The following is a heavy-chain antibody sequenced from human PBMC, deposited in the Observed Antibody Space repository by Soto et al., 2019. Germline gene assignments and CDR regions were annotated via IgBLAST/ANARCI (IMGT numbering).Heavy chain of an antibody. D-gene: IGHD5-12*01. CDR3: AKDRGAGGNVDRQSPYYYGMDV. CDR1: GFTFSSYG. V-gene: IGHV3-30*18. Sequence: GGSLRLSCAASGFTFSSYGMHWVRHAPGKGLEWVAVISYDGSNKYYADSVKGRFTISRDNSKNTLYLQMNSLRAEDTAVYYCAKDRGAGGNVDRQSPYYYGMDVWGQGTTVTVSS. CDR2: ISYDGSNK. J-gene: IGHJ6*02.